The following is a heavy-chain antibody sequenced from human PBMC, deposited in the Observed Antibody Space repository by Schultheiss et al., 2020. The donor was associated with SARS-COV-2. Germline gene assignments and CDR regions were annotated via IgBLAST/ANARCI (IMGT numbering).Heavy chain of an antibody. CDR1: GFTFSSYA. Sequence: GESLKISCAASGFTFSSYAMHWVRQAPGKGLEWVAVIWYDGSDKYYADSVKGRFTISRDNFKNTLYLQMNSLRAEDTAVYYCARDDALHPGLSFDYWGQGTLVTVSS. CDR2: IWYDGSDK. D-gene: IGHD3-16*01. J-gene: IGHJ4*02. V-gene: IGHV3-33*08. CDR3: ARDDALHPGLSFDY.